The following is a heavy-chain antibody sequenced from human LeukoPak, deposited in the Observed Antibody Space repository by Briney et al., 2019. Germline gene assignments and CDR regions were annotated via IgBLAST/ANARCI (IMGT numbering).Heavy chain of an antibody. D-gene: IGHD6-19*01. J-gene: IGHJ4*02. CDR2: IYPGASDT. CDR1: GYSFTTYW. CDR3: ASLGESSGSTFGY. V-gene: IGHV5-51*01. Sequence: GESLKISCKGSGYSFTTYWIGWVRQMPGKGLEWMGIIYPGASDTRYSPSFQGQVTISADKSISTAYLQWSSLKASDTAMYYCASLGESSGSTFGYWGQGSLVTVSS.